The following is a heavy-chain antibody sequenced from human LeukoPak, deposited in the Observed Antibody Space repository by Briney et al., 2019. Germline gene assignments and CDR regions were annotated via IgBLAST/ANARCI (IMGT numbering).Heavy chain of an antibody. CDR3: ARVLTTIDHDAFDI. CDR1: GGSISSYY. CDR2: IYYSGST. V-gene: IGHV4-59*08. Sequence: SETLSLTCTVSGGSISSYYWSWIRQPPGKGLEWIGYIYYSGSTNYNPSLKSRVTISVDTPKNHFSLKLSSVTAADTAVYYCARVLTTIDHDAFDIWGQGTMVTVSS. D-gene: IGHD2-8*01. J-gene: IGHJ3*02.